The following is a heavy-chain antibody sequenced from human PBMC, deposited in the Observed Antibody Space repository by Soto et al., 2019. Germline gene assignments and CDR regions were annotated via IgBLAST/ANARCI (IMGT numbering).Heavy chain of an antibody. V-gene: IGHV1-58*01. CDR1: GFTFTSSA. D-gene: IGHD3-3*01. Sequence: SVKVSCKASGFTFTSSAVQWVRQARGQRLEWIGWIVVGSGNTNYAQKFQERVTITRDMSTSTAYMELSSLRSEDTAVYYCARNPAYYDFWSGYWFDPWDQGTLVTVSS. J-gene: IGHJ5*02. CDR2: IVVGSGNT. CDR3: ARNPAYYDFWSGYWFDP.